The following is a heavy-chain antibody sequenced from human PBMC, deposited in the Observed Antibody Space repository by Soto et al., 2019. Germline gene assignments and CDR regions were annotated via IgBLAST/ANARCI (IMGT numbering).Heavy chain of an antibody. CDR1: GYTFTSYF. J-gene: IGHJ4*02. V-gene: IGHV1-2*04. Sequence: APVKVSFNASGYTFTSYFMHCVRQAPAQGLEWTGWINPNSSGTTYATQFQGWVTMTTDTSISTASMELSRLRSADTAVYYCARDGSGWYIVRAFDYWGQGTLVPVSS. CDR3: ARDGSGWYIVRAFDY. CDR2: INPNSSGT. D-gene: IGHD6-19*01.